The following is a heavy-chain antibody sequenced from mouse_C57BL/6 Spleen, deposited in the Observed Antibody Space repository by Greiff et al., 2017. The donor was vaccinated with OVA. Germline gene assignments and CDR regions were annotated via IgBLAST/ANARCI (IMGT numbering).Heavy chain of an antibody. J-gene: IGHJ2*01. CDR1: GYTFPSYG. D-gene: IGHD3-2*02. Sequence: QVQLQQSGAELARPGASVKLSCKASGYTFPSYGISWVKQRTGQGLEWIGEIYPRSGNTYYNEKFKGKATLTADKSSSTAYMELRSLTSEDSAVYFCARSAQARGYFDDWGQGTTLTVSS. V-gene: IGHV1-81*01. CDR2: IYPRSGNT. CDR3: ARSAQARGYFDD.